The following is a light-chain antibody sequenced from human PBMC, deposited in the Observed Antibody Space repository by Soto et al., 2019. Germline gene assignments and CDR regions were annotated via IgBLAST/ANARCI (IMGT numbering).Light chain of an antibody. J-gene: IGLJ1*01. Sequence: QAVVTQPRSVSGSPGQSVTISCTGTSSDVGGYDYVSWYQQHPGKAPKLMIYGVTKRPSGVPDRFSGSKSGNTASLTISGLQAEDESDYYCCSHGGRHSYVFGTGTKVTVL. CDR1: SSDVGGYDY. CDR2: GVT. CDR3: CSHGGRHSYV. V-gene: IGLV2-11*01.